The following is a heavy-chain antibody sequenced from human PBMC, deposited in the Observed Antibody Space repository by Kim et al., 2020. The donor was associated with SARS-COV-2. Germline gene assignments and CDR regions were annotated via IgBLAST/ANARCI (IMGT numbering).Heavy chain of an antibody. D-gene: IGHD4-17*01. CDR3: ARGLHGDYGEVLIYYYYYGMDV. J-gene: IGHJ6*02. Sequence: GGSLRLSCAASGFTFSSYSMNWVRQAPGKGLEWVSSISSSSSYIYYADSVKGRFTISRDNAKNSLYLQMNSLRAEDTAVYYCARGLHGDYGEVLIYYYYYGMDVWGQGTTVTVSS. V-gene: IGHV3-21*01. CDR2: ISSSSSYI. CDR1: GFTFSSYS.